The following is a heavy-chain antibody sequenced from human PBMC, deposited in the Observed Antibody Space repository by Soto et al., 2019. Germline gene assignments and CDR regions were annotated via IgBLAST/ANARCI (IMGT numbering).Heavy chain of an antibody. CDR3: ARRNGDYGRLDY. V-gene: IGHV4-59*01. D-gene: IGHD4-17*01. Sequence: SETLSLTCTVSGGSISSYYWNWIRQPPGKGLEWIGDIYYGGGTNYNPSLKSRVTLSVDTSKNQFSLKLSSVTSEDTAVYYCARRNGDYGRLDYWGLGTLVTVSS. CDR2: IYYGGGT. J-gene: IGHJ4*02. CDR1: GGSISSYY.